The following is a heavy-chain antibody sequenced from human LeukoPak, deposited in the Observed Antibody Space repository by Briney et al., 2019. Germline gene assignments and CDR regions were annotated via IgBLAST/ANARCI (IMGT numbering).Heavy chain of an antibody. V-gene: IGHV3-48*01. Sequence: PGGSLRLSCAASGFTFSSYSMNWVRQAPGKGLEWVSYISSSSSTIYYADSVEGRFTISRDNAKNSLYLQMNSLRAEDTAVYYCARLRWARYFVYWGQGTLVTVSS. J-gene: IGHJ4*02. D-gene: IGHD4-23*01. CDR1: GFTFSSYS. CDR3: ARLRWARYFVY. CDR2: ISSSSSTI.